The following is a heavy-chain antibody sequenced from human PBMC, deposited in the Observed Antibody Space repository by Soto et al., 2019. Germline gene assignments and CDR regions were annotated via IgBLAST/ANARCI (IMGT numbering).Heavy chain of an antibody. V-gene: IGHV3-9*01. Sequence: EVQLVESGGGLVQPGRSLRLSCAASGFTFDDYAMHWVRQAPGKGLEWVSGITWNSGSIGYADSVKGRFTISRDNAKNSLYLQMNSLRGEATALYYCRGYYSDDEAYWGQGTLVTVSS. J-gene: IGHJ4*02. CDR1: GFTFDDYA. D-gene: IGHD3-22*01. CDR3: RGYYSDDEAY. CDR2: ITWNSGSI.